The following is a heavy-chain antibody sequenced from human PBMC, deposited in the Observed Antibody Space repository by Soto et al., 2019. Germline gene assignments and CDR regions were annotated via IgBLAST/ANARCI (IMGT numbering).Heavy chain of an antibody. CDR3: ARVLTYSSSWSHDGFGI. V-gene: IGHV4-31*03. CDR2: IYYSGST. J-gene: IGHJ3*02. D-gene: IGHD6-13*01. CDR1: GGSINSANYY. Sequence: SETLSLTCTVSGGSINSANYYWSWIRQHPGKGLEWIGYIYYSGSTYYNPSLKSRVNIPVDKSKNQFSLKLSSVTAADTAVYYCARVLTYSSSWSHDGFGIWGQGTMVTVSS.